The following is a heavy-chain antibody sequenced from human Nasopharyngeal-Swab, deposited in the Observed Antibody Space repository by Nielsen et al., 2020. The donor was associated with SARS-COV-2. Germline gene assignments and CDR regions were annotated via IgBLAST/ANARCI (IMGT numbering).Heavy chain of an antibody. J-gene: IGHJ6*02. V-gene: IGHV3-21*01. Sequence: GSLRLSCAASGFTFNNYNFNWVRQAPGKGLEWAPSISSSSSYIYYADSVKGRFTISRDNAKNSLYLQMNSLRAEDTAVYYCARDGLDYDFWSAYFMDVWGQGTTVTVSS. CDR1: GFTFNNYN. CDR2: ISSSSSYI. CDR3: ARDGLDYDFWSAYFMDV. D-gene: IGHD3-3*01.